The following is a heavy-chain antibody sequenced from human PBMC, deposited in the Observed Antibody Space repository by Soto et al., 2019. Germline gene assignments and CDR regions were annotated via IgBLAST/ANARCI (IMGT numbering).Heavy chain of an antibody. V-gene: IGHV1-18*01. CDR1: GYTFTSYG. Sequence: GASVKVSCKASGYTFTSYGISWVRQAPGQGLEWMGWISAYNGNTNYAQKLQGRVTMTTDTSTSTAFMELRSLRSDDTAVYYCARDGDYDILTGYSPVAWFDPWGQGTLVTVSS. CDR2: ISAYNGNT. J-gene: IGHJ5*02. CDR3: ARDGDYDILTGYSPVAWFDP. D-gene: IGHD3-9*01.